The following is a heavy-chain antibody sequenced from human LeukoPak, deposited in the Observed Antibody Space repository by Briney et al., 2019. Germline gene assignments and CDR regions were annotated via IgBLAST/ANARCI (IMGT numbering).Heavy chain of an antibody. CDR2: IDQDGSQN. V-gene: IGHV3-7*03. Sequence: GGSLRLSCAASEFSFSKCWMSWVRQAPGKGLEWVANIDQDGSQNQYVDSVKGRFTISRDNAKNSMFLQMNSLRAEDTAVYYCARGNSGRNAEGGYWGQGTLVSVSS. J-gene: IGHJ4*02. CDR1: EFSFSKCW. CDR3: ARGNSGRNAEGGY. D-gene: IGHD3-10*01.